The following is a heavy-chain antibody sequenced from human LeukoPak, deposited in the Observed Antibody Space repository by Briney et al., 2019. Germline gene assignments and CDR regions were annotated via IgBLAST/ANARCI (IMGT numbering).Heavy chain of an antibody. CDR1: RYTFTSYD. V-gene: IGHV1-8*01. J-gene: IGHJ4*02. Sequence: GASVKVSCKASRYTFTSYDINWVREAAGHGLEWMGWMNPNTGRTGYAQKFQGRITMTRDTSINTGYMELTNLRSEDTAIYYCARLSQTPDYYTLGGYYYLGYWGQGTPVTVSS. D-gene: IGHD3-10*01. CDR3: ARLSQTPDYYTLGGYYYLGY. CDR2: MNPNTGRT.